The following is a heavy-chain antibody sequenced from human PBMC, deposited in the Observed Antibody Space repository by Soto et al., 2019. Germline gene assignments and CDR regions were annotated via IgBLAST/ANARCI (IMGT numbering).Heavy chain of an antibody. CDR1: GYAFTSYG. Sequence: APVRVACKAAGYAFTSYGISWGRQAPGQGLEWMGWISAYNGNTNIARKLQGRVTMTTDTSISTAYMEVSRLRSDDTAVFYCARDLTSVTTGELDPWGQGTLVTVSS. J-gene: IGHJ5*02. CDR2: ISAYNGNT. CDR3: ARDLTSVTTGELDP. D-gene: IGHD4-17*01. V-gene: IGHV1-18*01.